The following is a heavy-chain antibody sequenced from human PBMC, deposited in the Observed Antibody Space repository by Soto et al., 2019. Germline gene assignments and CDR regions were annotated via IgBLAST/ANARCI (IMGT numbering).Heavy chain of an antibody. J-gene: IGHJ3*01. CDR1: GGSISSYY. Sequence: PSETLSLTCTVSGGSISSYYWSWIRQPPGKGLEWIGYIYYSGSTNYNPSLKSRVTISVDTSKNQFSLKLSSVTAADTAVYYCARSIVNYYDSSGYYSDWGQGTMVTV. CDR3: ARSIVNYYDSSGYYSD. V-gene: IGHV4-59*01. D-gene: IGHD3-22*01. CDR2: IYYSGST.